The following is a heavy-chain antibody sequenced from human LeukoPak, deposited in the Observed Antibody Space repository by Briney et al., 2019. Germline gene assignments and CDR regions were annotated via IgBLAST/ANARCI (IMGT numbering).Heavy chain of an antibody. J-gene: IGHJ4*02. CDR2: LWPDGSEV. CDR3: ARGGYDILTGSLYYFDY. D-gene: IGHD3-9*01. CDR1: GFTFSNCY. Sequence: GGSLRLSCAASGFTFSNCYMSWVRQAPGKGLEWVATLWPDGSEVYYVDSVRGRFTISRDNARNSLYLQMNSLTVEDTAVYYCARGGYDILTGSLYYFDYWGQGTLVTVSS. V-gene: IGHV3-7*01.